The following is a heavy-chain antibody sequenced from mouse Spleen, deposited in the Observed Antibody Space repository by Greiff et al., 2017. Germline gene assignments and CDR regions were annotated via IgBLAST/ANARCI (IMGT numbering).Heavy chain of an antibody. D-gene: IGHD2-4*01. Sequence: EVQLQQSGTVLARPGASVKMSCKASGYSFTSYWMHWVKQRPGQGLEWIGAIYPGNSDTSYNQKFKGKAKLTAVTSASTAYMELSSLTNEDSAVYYCTRWYDYDVYYAMDYWGQGTSVTVSS. V-gene: IGHV1-5*01. CDR2: IYPGNSDT. J-gene: IGHJ4*01. CDR3: TRWYDYDVYYAMDY. CDR1: GYSFTSYW.